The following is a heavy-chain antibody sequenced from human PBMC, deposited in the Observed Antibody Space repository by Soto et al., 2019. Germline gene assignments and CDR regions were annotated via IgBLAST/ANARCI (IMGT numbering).Heavy chain of an antibody. CDR1: GFTFEDYA. Sequence: VQLVESGGGLVQPGRSLRLSCAASGFTFEDYAMYWVRQTPGKGLEWVSGIGWNSATIGYGDSVKGRFTISRDNAKTSLYLQMNSLRAEDTALYFCAKEVGRSTSYFYGLDVWGPGTTVTVSS. D-gene: IGHD2-2*01. J-gene: IGHJ6*02. CDR2: IGWNSATI. V-gene: IGHV3-9*01. CDR3: AKEVGRSTSYFYGLDV.